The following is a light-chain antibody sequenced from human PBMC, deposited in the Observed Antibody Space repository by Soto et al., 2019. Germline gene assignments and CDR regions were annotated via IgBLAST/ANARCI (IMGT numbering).Light chain of an antibody. V-gene: IGKV3-15*01. CDR2: GAS. CDR3: QQYNNWPPMWT. J-gene: IGKJ1*01. Sequence: IVLTQSPATLSVSPGERATLSCRASESLSNYLAWYQQKPGQAPRLLIYGASTRATGIPARFSGRGSGTEFTLTISSLQPEDFAVYYCQQYNNWPPMWTFGQGTKVEIE. CDR1: ESLSNY.